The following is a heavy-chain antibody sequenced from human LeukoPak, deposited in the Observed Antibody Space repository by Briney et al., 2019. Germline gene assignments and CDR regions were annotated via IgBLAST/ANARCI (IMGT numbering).Heavy chain of an antibody. Sequence: SETLSLTCTVSGGSISSYYWSWIRQPPGKGLEWIGYIYYSGSTNYNPSFKSRVTISVDTSKNQFSLKLSSVTAADTAVYYCARDKSDYPYNWFDPWGQGILVTVSS. CDR3: ARDKSDYPYNWFDP. V-gene: IGHV4-59*12. CDR1: GGSISSYY. CDR2: IYYSGST. J-gene: IGHJ5*02. D-gene: IGHD4-11*01.